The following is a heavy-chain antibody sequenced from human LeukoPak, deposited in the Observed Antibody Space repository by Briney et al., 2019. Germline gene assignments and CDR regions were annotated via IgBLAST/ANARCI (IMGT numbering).Heavy chain of an antibody. CDR1: GYTFTAYY. V-gene: IGHV1-2*02. J-gene: IGHJ4*02. D-gene: IGHD6-19*01. CDR2: INSNRGCT. CDR3: ARFVVPAEYFYSSGWCYFDY. Sequence: ASVTVSRKASGYTFTAYYIHEVRQAPGQGLAWMEWINSNRGCTNYAQKIQGRVTMTRDTSISTAYMELSRLRSDDTAVYYCARFVVPAEYFYSSGWCYFDYWGQGTLVSVFS.